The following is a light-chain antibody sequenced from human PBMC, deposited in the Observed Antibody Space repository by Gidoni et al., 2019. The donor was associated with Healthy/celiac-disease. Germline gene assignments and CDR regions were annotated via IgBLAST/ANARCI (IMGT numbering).Light chain of an antibody. Sequence: EIVLTQSAGTLSLSPGERATLSCRASQRVSSSYLAWYQQKPGQAPRLLIYGASSRATGSPDRFSGSGSGTDFTLTINRLEPEDFAVYYCQQYDSSPWTFGQGTKLEIK. CDR2: GAS. CDR3: QQYDSSPWT. J-gene: IGKJ2*01. V-gene: IGKV3-20*01. CDR1: QRVSSSY.